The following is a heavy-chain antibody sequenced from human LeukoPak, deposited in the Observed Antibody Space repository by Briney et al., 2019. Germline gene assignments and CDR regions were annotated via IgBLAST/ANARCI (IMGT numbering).Heavy chain of an antibody. Sequence: PGGSLRLACAASGFTFSSYWMSWVRQAPGKGLEWVANIKQDGSEKYYVDSVKGRFTISRDNAKNSLYLQMNSLRAEDTAVYYCAKAFPRRLRFLEWLLSNAFDIWGQGTMVTVSS. J-gene: IGHJ3*02. CDR1: GFTFSSYW. D-gene: IGHD3-3*01. V-gene: IGHV3-7*03. CDR2: IKQDGSEK. CDR3: AKAFPRRLRFLEWLLSNAFDI.